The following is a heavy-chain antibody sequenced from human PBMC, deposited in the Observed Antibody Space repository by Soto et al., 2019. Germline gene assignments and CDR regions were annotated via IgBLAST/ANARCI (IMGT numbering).Heavy chain of an antibody. CDR3: ARDRAAGGY. Sequence: EVQLVESGGGLVQPGGSLRLSCAASGFSFSTYEMNWVRQAPGKGLEWVAYISSGSDTIHYADSVRGRFTVSRDNAKNSLYVQMNSLRVEDTALYYCARDRAAGGYWGQGTLVTVSS. CDR1: GFSFSTYE. J-gene: IGHJ4*02. D-gene: IGHD6-13*01. CDR2: ISSGSDTI. V-gene: IGHV3-48*03.